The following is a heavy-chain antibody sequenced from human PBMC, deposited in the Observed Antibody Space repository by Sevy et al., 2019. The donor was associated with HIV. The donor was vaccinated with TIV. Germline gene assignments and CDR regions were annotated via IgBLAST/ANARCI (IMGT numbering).Heavy chain of an antibody. D-gene: IGHD5-18*01. Sequence: GGSLRLSCAASRFTFKTYWMSWVRQAPGKGLEWVGNIKEDGSAKYYADSVRGRFTISRDNAKNSLYLQMSSLRVEDTAVYYCARDSPVHGGYSYWGQGTLVTVSS. V-gene: IGHV3-7*01. CDR3: ARDSPVHGGYSY. CDR2: IKEDGSAK. J-gene: IGHJ4*01. CDR1: RFTFKTYW.